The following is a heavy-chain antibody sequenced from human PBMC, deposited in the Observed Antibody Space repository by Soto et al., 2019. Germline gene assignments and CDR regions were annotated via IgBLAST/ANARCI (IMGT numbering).Heavy chain of an antibody. V-gene: IGHV3-30*18. CDR2: ISNDGSNR. CDR1: GFSFKSYG. Sequence: QVQVVESGGGVVQPGTSLRLSCVASGFSFKSYGMHWVRQAPGKGLEWVALISNDGSNRYYEDSVKGRFIVSRDNSKNTVSLQMNSLRPEDTALYYCAKAIYDTGVDDYWGQGTHVIVSS. J-gene: IGHJ4*02. CDR3: AKAIYDTGVDDY. D-gene: IGHD7-27*01.